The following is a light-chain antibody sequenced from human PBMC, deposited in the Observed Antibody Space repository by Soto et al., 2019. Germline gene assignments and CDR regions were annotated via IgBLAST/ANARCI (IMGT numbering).Light chain of an antibody. V-gene: IGLV2-23*02. Sequence: QSVLTQPASVSGSPGQSITISCTGTSSDVGSYSLVSWYQQHPGKAPKLMIYEVSKRPSGVSNRFSASKSGNTASLTISGLQAEDEADCYCCSYADSTTLYVFGSGTKVTVL. CDR2: EVS. CDR1: SSDVGSYSL. CDR3: CSYADSTTLYV. J-gene: IGLJ1*01.